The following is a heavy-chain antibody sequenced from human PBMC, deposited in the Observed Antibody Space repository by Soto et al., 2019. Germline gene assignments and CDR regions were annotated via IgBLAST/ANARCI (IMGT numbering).Heavy chain of an antibody. Sequence: ASVKVSCKASGYTFTNYGFSWVRQAPGQGLEWMGWISAYNGNTKYAQKLQGRVTMTRDTSTSTVYMELSSLRSEDTAVYYCARDFLGADAFDIWGQGTMVTVSS. J-gene: IGHJ3*02. D-gene: IGHD1-26*01. CDR1: GYTFTNYG. V-gene: IGHV1-18*01. CDR2: ISAYNGNT. CDR3: ARDFLGADAFDI.